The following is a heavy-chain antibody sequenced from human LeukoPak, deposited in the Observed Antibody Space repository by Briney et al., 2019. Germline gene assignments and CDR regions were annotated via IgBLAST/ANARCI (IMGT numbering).Heavy chain of an antibody. J-gene: IGHJ6*02. D-gene: IGHD6-19*01. CDR2: INPNSGGT. CDR1: GYTFTGYY. Sequence: GASVTVSCTASGYTFTGYYMHWVRQAPGQGLEWMGWINPNSGGTSYAQKFQGRVTMTRDTSISTAYMELSRLRSDDTAVYYCARDLLRASRAQWLGRYGMDVWGQGTTVTVSS. CDR3: ARDLLRASRAQWLGRYGMDV. V-gene: IGHV1-2*02.